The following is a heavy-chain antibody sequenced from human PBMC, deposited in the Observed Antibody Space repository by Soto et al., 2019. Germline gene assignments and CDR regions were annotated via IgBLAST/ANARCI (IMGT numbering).Heavy chain of an antibody. CDR1: GFTFRTYT. CDR3: ARDRGYDAHDYYYNAMDV. J-gene: IGHJ6*02. D-gene: IGHD2-15*01. V-gene: IGHV3-21*01. Sequence: EVQLVESGGGLDKQGGSLRLSCISSGFTFRTYTMNWVRQAPGKGLEWVSGIRGFSPYTFYAESVKGRFTISRDNAKNSLYLQMNSLRAEDTAVYYCARDRGYDAHDYYYNAMDVWGQGTTATVSS. CDR2: IRGFSPYT.